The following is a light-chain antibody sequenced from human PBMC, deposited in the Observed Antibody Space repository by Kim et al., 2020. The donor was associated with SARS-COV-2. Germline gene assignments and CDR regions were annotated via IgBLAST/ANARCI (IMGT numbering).Light chain of an antibody. CDR1: QNVAIN. J-gene: IGKJ5*01. Sequence: SPGQRPNLSWRASQNVAINLAWYQQKPGQAPRLLINGASTRATGIPDRFSGSGSGTEFTLTISSLQSEDFAVYYCQQYKSWPPTTFGQGTRLEIK. CDR2: GAS. V-gene: IGKV3-15*01. CDR3: QQYKSWPPTT.